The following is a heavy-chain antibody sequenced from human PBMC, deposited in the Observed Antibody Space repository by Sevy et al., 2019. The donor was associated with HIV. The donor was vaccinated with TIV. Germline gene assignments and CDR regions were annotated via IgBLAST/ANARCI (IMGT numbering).Heavy chain of an antibody. J-gene: IGHJ5*02. CDR1: GYTFTGYY. CDR3: ARGGYDILTGYYPEYWFDP. D-gene: IGHD3-9*01. CDR2: INPNSGGI. Sequence: ASVKVSCKASGYTFTGYYMHWVRQAPGQGLEWMGWINPNSGGINYAQKFQGRVTMTRDTSISTAYMELSRLRSDDTAVYYCARGGYDILTGYYPEYWFDPWGQGTLVTVSS. V-gene: IGHV1-2*02.